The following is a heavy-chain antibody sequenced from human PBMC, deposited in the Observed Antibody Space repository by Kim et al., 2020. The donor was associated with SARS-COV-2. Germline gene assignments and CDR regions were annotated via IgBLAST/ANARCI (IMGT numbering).Heavy chain of an antibody. CDR2: MYFSGNS. J-gene: IGHJ5*02. Sequence: SETLSLTCAVSGDAISIFHYYWGWIRQPPGKGLEWIGSMYFSGNSYYNPSLKSRVTISVDTSKNQFSLKLNSVTATDTAIYYCARRVYYGSGTYKNYFDPWGQGALVTVSS. CDR1: GDAISIFHYY. CDR3: ARRVYYGSGTYKNYFDP. D-gene: IGHD3-10*01. V-gene: IGHV4-39*01.